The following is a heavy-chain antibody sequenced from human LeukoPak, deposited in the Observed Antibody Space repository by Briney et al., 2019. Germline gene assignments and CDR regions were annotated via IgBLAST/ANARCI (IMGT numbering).Heavy chain of an antibody. Sequence: ASVKVSCKVSGYTLTELSMHWVRQAPGKGLEWMGGFDPEDGETIYAQKFQGRVTMTEDTSTDTAYMELSSLRSEDTAVYYSATDPGADSNYAYWGQGTLVTVSS. CDR2: FDPEDGET. CDR1: GYTLTELS. V-gene: IGHV1-24*01. J-gene: IGHJ4*02. CDR3: ATDPGADSNYAY. D-gene: IGHD4-11*01.